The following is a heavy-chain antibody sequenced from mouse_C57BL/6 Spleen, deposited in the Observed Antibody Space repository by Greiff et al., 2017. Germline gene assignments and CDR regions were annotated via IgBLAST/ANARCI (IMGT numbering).Heavy chain of an antibody. CDR1: GYTFTDYE. D-gene: IGHD2-5*01. CDR3: TRKDSNYPFDY. J-gene: IGHJ2*01. Sequence: QVQLKQSGAELVRPGASVTLSCKASGYTFTDYEMHWVKQTPVHGLEWIGAIDPETGGTAYNQKFKGKAILTADKSSSTAYMELRSLTSEDSAVYYCTRKDSNYPFDYWGQGTTLTVSS. V-gene: IGHV1-15*01. CDR2: IDPETGGT.